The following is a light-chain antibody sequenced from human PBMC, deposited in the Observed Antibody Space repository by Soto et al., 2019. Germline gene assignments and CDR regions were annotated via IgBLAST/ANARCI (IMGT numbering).Light chain of an antibody. V-gene: IGLV2-14*01. J-gene: IGLJ1*01. Sequence: QSVLTQPASVSGSPGQSITISCTGTSSDVGGYNYVSWYQQYPGKAPTLMIYHVSNRPSGVSNRFSGSKSGNSASLTISGLQPEDEADYYCSSYTSTSTYVFGTGTKMTV. CDR1: SSDVGGYNY. CDR3: SSYTSTSTYV. CDR2: HVS.